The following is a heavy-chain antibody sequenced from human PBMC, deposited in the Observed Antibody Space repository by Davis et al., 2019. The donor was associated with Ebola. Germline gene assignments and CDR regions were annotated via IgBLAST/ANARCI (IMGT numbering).Heavy chain of an antibody. CDR2: INSDGSST. D-gene: IGHD3-10*01. Sequence: PGGSLRLSCAASGFTFSSYWMHWVRHAPGKGLVWVSRINSDGSSTSYADSVKGRFTISRDNAKNTLYLQMNSLRAEDTAVYYCARGGTNYYGSGSYLWGQGTLVTVSS. V-gene: IGHV3-74*01. J-gene: IGHJ4*02. CDR3: ARGGTNYYGSGSYL. CDR1: GFTFSSYW.